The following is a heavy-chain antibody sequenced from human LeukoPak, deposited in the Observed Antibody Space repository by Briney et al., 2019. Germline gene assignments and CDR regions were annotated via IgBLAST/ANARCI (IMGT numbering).Heavy chain of an antibody. J-gene: IGHJ6*03. CDR1: GYTFTSYD. Sequence: GASVKVSCKASGYTFTSYDINWVRQATGQGLEWMGWMNPNSGNTGYAQKFQGRVTITRNTSISTAYMELSSLRSEDTAVYYCARGNLGYDYYYYYMDVWGKGTTVTVSS. CDR2: MNPNSGNT. D-gene: IGHD5-12*01. CDR3: ARGNLGYDYYYYYMDV. V-gene: IGHV1-8*03.